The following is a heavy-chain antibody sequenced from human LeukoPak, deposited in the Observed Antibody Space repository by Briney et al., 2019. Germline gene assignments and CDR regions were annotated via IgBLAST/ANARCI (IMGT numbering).Heavy chain of an antibody. V-gene: IGHV4-39*01. D-gene: IGHD5-12*01. J-gene: IGHJ3*02. CDR1: GGSISSSSYY. Sequence: SETLSLTCTVSGGSISSSSYYWGWIRQPPGKGLEWIGSIYYSGSTYYNPSLKSRVTISVDTSKNQFSLKLSSVTAADTAVYSCARQVATMEAFDIWGQGTMVTVSS. CDR2: IYYSGST. CDR3: ARQVATMEAFDI.